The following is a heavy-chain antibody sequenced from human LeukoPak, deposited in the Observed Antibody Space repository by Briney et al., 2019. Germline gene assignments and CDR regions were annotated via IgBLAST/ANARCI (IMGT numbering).Heavy chain of an antibody. Sequence: SGTLSLTCAVSGGSISSSNWWSWVRQPPGKGLEWIGEIYHSGSTNYNPSLKSRVTISVDKSKNQFSLKLSSVTAADTAVYYCARGGYCSGGSCYSEWFDPWGQGTLVTVSS. V-gene: IGHV4-4*02. CDR1: GGSISSSNW. CDR2: IYHSGST. D-gene: IGHD2-15*01. CDR3: ARGGYCSGGSCYSEWFDP. J-gene: IGHJ5*02.